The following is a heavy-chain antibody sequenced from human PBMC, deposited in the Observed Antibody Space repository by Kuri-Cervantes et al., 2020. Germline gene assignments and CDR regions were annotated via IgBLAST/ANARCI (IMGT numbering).Heavy chain of an antibody. D-gene: IGHD2-2*01. V-gene: IGHV4-39*07. Sequence: SETLSLTCTVSGGSISSGDYYWSWIRQPPGKGLEWIGEINHSGSTNYNPSLKSRVTISVDTSKNQFSLKLSSVTAADTAVYYCARGRDIVVVPAYGLIFDYWGQGTLVTVSS. CDR3: ARGRDIVVVPAYGLIFDY. J-gene: IGHJ4*02. CDR1: GGSISSGDYY. CDR2: INHSGST.